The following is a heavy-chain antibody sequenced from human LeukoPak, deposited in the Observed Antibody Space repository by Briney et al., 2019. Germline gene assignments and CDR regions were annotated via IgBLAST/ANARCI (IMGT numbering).Heavy chain of an antibody. V-gene: IGHV1-69*13. J-gene: IGHJ4*02. CDR1: GGTFSSYA. Sequence: SVKVSCKASGGTFSSYAISWVRQAPGQGLEWMGGIIPIFGTANYAQKFQGRVTITADESTSTAYMELSSLRSEDTAVYYCARSNALRLDDISYWGRGTLVPVSS. CDR2: IIPIFGTA. D-gene: IGHD3-9*01. CDR3: ARSNALRLDDISY.